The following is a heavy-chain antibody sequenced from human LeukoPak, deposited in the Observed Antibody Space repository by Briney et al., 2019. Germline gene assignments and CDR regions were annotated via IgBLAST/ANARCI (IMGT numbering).Heavy chain of an antibody. J-gene: IGHJ4*02. Sequence: PSGTLSLTCAVSGGSISSSNRCSWVRQPPGKGLEWIGEINHSGSTNYNPSLKSRVTISIDTSKNQFSLKLSSVTAADTAVYYCARVDDYWGQGTLVTVSS. V-gene: IGHV4-4*02. CDR2: INHSGST. CDR3: ARVDDY. CDR1: GGSISSSNR.